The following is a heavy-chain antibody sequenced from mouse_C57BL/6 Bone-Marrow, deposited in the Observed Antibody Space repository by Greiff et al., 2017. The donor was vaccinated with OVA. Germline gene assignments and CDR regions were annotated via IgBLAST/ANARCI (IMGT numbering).Heavy chain of an antibody. Sequence: DVKLVESGGGLVKPGGSLKLSCAASGFTFSSYAMSWVRQTPDKRLEWVATISDGGSYTYYPDNVKGRFTFSRDNASNTLYLQMSHLKSEDSAMSDGASGARWGNYEGFADWGQGTLVTVSA. CDR1: GFTFSSYA. CDR3: ASGARWGNYEGFAD. J-gene: IGHJ3*01. V-gene: IGHV5-4*03. D-gene: IGHD2-1*01. CDR2: ISDGGSYT.